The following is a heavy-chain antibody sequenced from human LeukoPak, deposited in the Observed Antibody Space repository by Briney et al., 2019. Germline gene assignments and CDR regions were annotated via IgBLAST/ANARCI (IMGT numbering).Heavy chain of an antibody. CDR2: IYSSGST. Sequence: SETLSLTCTASGGSISSSSYYYWGWIRQPPGKGLEWIGSIYSSGSTYYNPSLKSRVTISVDTSKNQFSLKLTSVTAADTAVYYCARHYGPWGQGTLVTVSS. CDR3: ARHYGP. CDR1: GGSISSSSYYY. D-gene: IGHD4-17*01. V-gene: IGHV4-39*01. J-gene: IGHJ5*02.